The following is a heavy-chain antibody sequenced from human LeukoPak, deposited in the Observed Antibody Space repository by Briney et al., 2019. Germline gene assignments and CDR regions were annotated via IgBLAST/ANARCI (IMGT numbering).Heavy chain of an antibody. V-gene: IGHV1-18*01. J-gene: IGHJ4*02. Sequence: ASVKVSCKASGYTFTKYGITWVRQAPGQGLEWMGWISTYNGNTNYAQKLQGRVTMTTDTSTSTAYMELSSLRSEDTAVYYCATGDGERGYSYGFDYWGQGTLVTVSS. CDR2: ISTYNGNT. CDR3: ATGDGERGYSYGFDY. CDR1: GYTFTKYG. D-gene: IGHD5-18*01.